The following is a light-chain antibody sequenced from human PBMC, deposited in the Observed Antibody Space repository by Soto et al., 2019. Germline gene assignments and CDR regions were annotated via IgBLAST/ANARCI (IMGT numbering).Light chain of an antibody. J-gene: IGLJ3*02. CDR2: GIS. CDR3: RSYTSYTTPWV. Sequence: QSALPQPASVSGSPGQSITNSCTGTGTDIGNYNYVSWYHQYPGKAPKLRIYGISNRPSGVSNRFSGSKSGNAASLTISGLQAEDEADYYCRSYTSYTTPWVFGGGTKLTVL. V-gene: IGLV2-14*01. CDR1: GTDIGNYNY.